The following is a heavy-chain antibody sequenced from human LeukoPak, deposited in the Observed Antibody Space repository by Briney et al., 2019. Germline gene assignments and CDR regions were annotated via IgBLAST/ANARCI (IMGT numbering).Heavy chain of an antibody. J-gene: IGHJ1*01. CDR2: IKQDGSEK. D-gene: IGHD2-2*01. CDR1: GFTFSSYW. Sequence: PGGSLRLSCAASGFTFSSYWMSWVRQAPGKGLEWVANIKQDGSEKYYVDSVKGRFTISRDNAKNSLYLQMNSLRAEDTAVYYCARESLVVVPAAREYFQHWGQGTLATVSS. CDR3: ARESLVVVPAAREYFQH. V-gene: IGHV3-7*01.